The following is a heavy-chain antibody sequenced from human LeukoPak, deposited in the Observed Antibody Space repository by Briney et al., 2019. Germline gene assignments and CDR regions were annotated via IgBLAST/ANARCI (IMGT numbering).Heavy chain of an antibody. D-gene: IGHD3-9*01. CDR1: GFTFSDYY. J-gene: IGHJ4*02. CDR2: ISSSGNHT. Sequence: GGSLRLSCAASGFTFSDYYMSWIRQAPGKGLEWVSYISSSGNHTNYADSVKGRFTTSKDNSRNSLFLQMNGLRAEDTAMYYCARFQYDILTGYYPNYFDYWGQGTLVTVSS. V-gene: IGHV3-11*06. CDR3: ARFQYDILTGYYPNYFDY.